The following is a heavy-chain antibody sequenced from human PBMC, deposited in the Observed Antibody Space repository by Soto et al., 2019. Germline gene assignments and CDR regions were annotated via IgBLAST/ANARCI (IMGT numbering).Heavy chain of an antibody. CDR2: IDPSDSYT. V-gene: IGHV5-10-1*01. CDR1: GYSFTSYW. CDR3: ARQQKEYYYYGMDV. J-gene: IGHJ6*02. Sequence: GESLKISCKGSGYSFTSYWISWVRQMPGKGLEWMGRIDPSDSYTNYSPSFQGHVTISADKSISTVYLQWSSLKASDTAMYYCARQQKEYYYYGMDVWGQGTTVTVSS.